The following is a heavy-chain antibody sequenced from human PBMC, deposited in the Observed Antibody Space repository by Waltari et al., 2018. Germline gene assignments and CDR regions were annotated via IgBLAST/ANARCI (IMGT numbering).Heavy chain of an antibody. Sequence: QVQLVQSGAEVKKPGSSVKVSCTASGGTFSSYAISWVRQAPGQGLEWMGGIIPICGTANYAQKFQGRVTITADKSTSTAYMERSSLRSEDTAVYYCARGTLQQLPKYKFDYWGQGTLVTVSS. J-gene: IGHJ4*02. CDR3: ARGTLQQLPKYKFDY. D-gene: IGHD6-13*01. CDR1: GGTFSSYA. V-gene: IGHV1-69*14. CDR2: IIPICGTA.